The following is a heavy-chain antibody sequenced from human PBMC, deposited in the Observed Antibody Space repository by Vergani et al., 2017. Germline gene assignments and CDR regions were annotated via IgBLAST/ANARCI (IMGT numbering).Heavy chain of an antibody. CDR1: GYTLTELS. Sequence: VQLVQSGAEVKKPGASVKVSCKVSGYTLTELSMHWVRQAPGKGLEWMGGFDPEDGETIYAQKFQGRVTMTEDTSTDTAYMELSSLRSEDTAVYYCATYHCSGGSCYLNDAFDIWGQGTMVTVSS. CDR3: ATYHCSGGSCYLNDAFDI. CDR2: FDPEDGET. J-gene: IGHJ3*02. V-gene: IGHV1-24*01. D-gene: IGHD2-15*01.